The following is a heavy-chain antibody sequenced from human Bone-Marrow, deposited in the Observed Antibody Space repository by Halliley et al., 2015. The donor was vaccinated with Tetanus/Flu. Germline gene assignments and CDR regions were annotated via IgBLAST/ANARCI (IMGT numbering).Heavy chain of an antibody. Sequence: LRLSCIVSGDSISKYFWSWIRQPPGKGLEWIGYIYYIGTTSYNPSLESRVTISVDTSKNQFSLKLTSVTAADRAMYYCARISYGSGSHGWFDPWGQGTLVTVSS. V-gene: IGHV4-59*01. CDR1: GDSISKYF. CDR3: ARISYGSGSHGWFDP. J-gene: IGHJ5*02. D-gene: IGHD3-10*01. CDR2: IYYIGTT.